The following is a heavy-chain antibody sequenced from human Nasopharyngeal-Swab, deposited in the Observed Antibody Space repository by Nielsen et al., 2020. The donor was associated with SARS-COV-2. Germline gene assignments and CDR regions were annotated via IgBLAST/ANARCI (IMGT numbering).Heavy chain of an antibody. CDR1: GGSISSYY. CDR3: AREQQYYFDY. CDR2: VDSSGST. Sequence: SETLSLTCTVSGGSISSYYWSWIRQPPGKGLEWIGCVDSSGSTNYKPSLKSRVTISVDTSKNQFSLKLSSVTAADTAAYYCAREQQYYFDYWGQGTLVTVSS. J-gene: IGHJ4*02. V-gene: IGHV4-59*13. D-gene: IGHD1-1*01.